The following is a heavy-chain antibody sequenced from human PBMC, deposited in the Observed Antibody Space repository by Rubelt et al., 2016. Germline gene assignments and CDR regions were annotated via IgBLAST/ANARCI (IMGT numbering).Heavy chain of an antibody. V-gene: IGHV1-2*02. CDR2: IIPNSGGT. CDR1: GGTFSSYA. D-gene: IGHD5-12*01. Sequence: QVQLVQSGAEVKKPGSSVKVSCKASGGTFSSYAISWVRQAPGQGLEWMGRIIPNSGGTNYAQKFQGRATMTRDTSVSTAYMELSRLTSDDTAVYYCARGNSGYDYGLDDWGQGTLVTVSS. CDR3: ARGNSGYDYGLDD. J-gene: IGHJ4*02.